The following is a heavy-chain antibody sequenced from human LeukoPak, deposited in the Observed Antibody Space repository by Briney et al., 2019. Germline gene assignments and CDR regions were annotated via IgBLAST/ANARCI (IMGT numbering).Heavy chain of an antibody. Sequence: SQTLSLTCAISGDSVSSNSAAWNWIRQSPSRGLEWLGRTYYRSKWYNDYAVSVKSRITINPDTSKNQFSLQLNSVTPEDTAVYYCARGPRKGQWLVPGGVSLSYWGQGTLVTVSS. CDR3: ARGPRKGQWLVPGGVSLSY. CDR1: GDSVSSNSAA. V-gene: IGHV6-1*01. J-gene: IGHJ4*02. D-gene: IGHD6-19*01. CDR2: TYYRSKWYN.